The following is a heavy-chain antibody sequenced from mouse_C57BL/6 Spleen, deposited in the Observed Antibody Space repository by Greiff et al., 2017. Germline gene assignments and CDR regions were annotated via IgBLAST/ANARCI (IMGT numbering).Heavy chain of an antibody. CDR2: IYPGDGDT. J-gene: IGHJ4*01. Sequence: QVQLQQSGPELVKPGASVKIYCKASGYAFSSSWMNWVKQRPGTGLEWIGRIYPGDGDTNYNGKFKGKATLTADTSASTAYMQLSSLTSEDSAVYFCARSNYDFPFYAMDYWGQGTSGTVSS. V-gene: IGHV1-82*01. D-gene: IGHD2-4*01. CDR1: GYAFSSSW. CDR3: ARSNYDFPFYAMDY.